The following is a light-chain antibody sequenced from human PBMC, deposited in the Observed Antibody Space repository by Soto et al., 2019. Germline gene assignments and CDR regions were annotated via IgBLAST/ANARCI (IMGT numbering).Light chain of an antibody. Sequence: QSVLTQPASVSGSPGQSITISCAETNSDVGTYSLLSWYQHHPGKAPKLIIYEATKRPSGVSIRFSGSKSGNTASLTISGLQAEDEADYYCCSYTSSTVIFGGGTKVTVL. J-gene: IGLJ2*01. V-gene: IGLV2-23*01. CDR2: EAT. CDR1: NSDVGTYSL. CDR3: CSYTSSTVI.